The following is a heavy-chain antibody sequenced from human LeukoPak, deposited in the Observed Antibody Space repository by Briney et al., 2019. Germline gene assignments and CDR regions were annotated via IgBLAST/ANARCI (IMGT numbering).Heavy chain of an antibody. CDR3: ARGTPTSVDY. D-gene: IGHD1-14*01. Sequence: GGSLTLSCSASGFTFSIFWMHCVCEVPGKRLVWVSRITSVVRGTSSADSVRGRFTISRDNAKNTLYLQMNSLRAEDTAVYYWARGTPTSVDYWGQGTLVTVSS. J-gene: IGHJ4*02. CDR2: ITSVVRGT. CDR1: GFTFSIFW. V-gene: IGHV3-74*01.